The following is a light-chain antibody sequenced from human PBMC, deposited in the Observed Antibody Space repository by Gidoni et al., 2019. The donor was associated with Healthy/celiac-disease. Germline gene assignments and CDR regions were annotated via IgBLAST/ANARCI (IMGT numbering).Light chain of an antibody. CDR2: GAS. V-gene: IGKV3-20*01. CDR1: QSVSSSY. CDR3: QQYGSSPWT. J-gene: IGKJ1*01. Sequence: EIVLTQSPGTLSLSPGERATRYCRASQSVSSSYLAWYQQKPGQAPRLLIYGASSRATGIPDRFSGSGSGTDFTLTISRLEPEDFAVYYCQQYGSSPWTFXXXTKVEIK.